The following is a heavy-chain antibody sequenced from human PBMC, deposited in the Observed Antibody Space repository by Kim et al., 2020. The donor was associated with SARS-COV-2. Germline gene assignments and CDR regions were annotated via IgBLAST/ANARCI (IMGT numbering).Heavy chain of an antibody. D-gene: IGHD1-26*01. Sequence: YYVDSLKGRFTISRDNAKNSLYLQMNSLRAEDTALYYGARGAGSSVFDPWGQGTLVTVSS. V-gene: IGHV3-7*01. CDR3: ARGAGSSVFDP. J-gene: IGHJ5*02.